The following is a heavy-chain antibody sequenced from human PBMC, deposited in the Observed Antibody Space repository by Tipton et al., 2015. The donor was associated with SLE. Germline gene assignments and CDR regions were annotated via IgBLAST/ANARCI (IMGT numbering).Heavy chain of an antibody. CDR2: IIPILGIP. D-gene: IGHD3-10*01. Sequence: QSGAEVKKPGASVKVSCKASDYSFSSYGVSWVRQAPGQGLEWMGRIIPILGIPNYAQKFQGRVTLTEDTSTDTAYMELSSLRSEDTAIYYCTTDASRFGDLSAFDIWGQGTVVTVSS. CDR3: TTDASRFGDLSAFDI. V-gene: IGHV1-69*04. J-gene: IGHJ3*02. CDR1: DYSFSSYG.